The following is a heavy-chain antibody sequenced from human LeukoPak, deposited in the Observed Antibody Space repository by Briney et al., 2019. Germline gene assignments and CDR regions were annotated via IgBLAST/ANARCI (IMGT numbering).Heavy chain of an antibody. V-gene: IGHV4-34*01. D-gene: IGHD2-2*01. J-gene: IGHJ4*02. CDR1: GGSFSGYY. CDR2: VNHSGST. CDR3: ARRRVVPAARYGPNDY. Sequence: SETLSLTCAVYGGSFSGYYWSWIRQPPGKGLEWIGEVNHSGSTNYNPSLKSRATISVDTSKNQFSLKLSSVTAADTAVYYCARRRVVPAARYGPNDYWGQGTLVTVSS.